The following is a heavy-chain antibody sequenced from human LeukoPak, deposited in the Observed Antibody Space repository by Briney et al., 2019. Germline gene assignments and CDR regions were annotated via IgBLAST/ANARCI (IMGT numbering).Heavy chain of an antibody. CDR1: GFTFSGSA. D-gene: IGHD3-22*01. CDR2: IRSKANSYAT. J-gene: IGHJ4*02. V-gene: IGHV3-73*01. CDR3: TRINYDSSGYYYNY. Sequence: QPGGSLRLSSAASGFTFSGSAMHWVRQASGKGLEWVGRIRSKANSYATAYAASVKGRFTISRDDSKNTAYLQMNSLKTEDTAVYYCTRINYDSSGYYYNYWGQGTLVTVSS.